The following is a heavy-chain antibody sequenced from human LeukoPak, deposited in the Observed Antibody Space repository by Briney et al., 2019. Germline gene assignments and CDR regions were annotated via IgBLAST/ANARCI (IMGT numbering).Heavy chain of an antibody. J-gene: IGHJ4*02. CDR2: IWYDGSNK. Sequence: GRSLRLSCAASGFTFNSYGMHWVRQAPGKGLEWVAVIWYDGSNKYYADSVKGRFTISRDNSENTLYLQMDSLGAEDTAVYYCARDPGVRWLVGFDYWGQGTLVTVSS. CDR3: ARDPGVRWLVGFDY. V-gene: IGHV3-33*01. D-gene: IGHD6-19*01. CDR1: GFTFNSYG.